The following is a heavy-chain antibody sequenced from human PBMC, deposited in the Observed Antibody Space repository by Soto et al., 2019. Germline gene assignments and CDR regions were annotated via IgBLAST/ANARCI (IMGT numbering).Heavy chain of an antibody. CDR1: GYTFTSFG. Sequence: QVQLVQSGAEVKKPGASVKVSCKASGYTFTSFGISWVRQAPGPGLEWMGWISAYNGNTNYAQKLQGRVTMTTDTSTSTAYMELRSLRSDDTAVYYCARDSRDPFGAYNWFDPWGQGTLVTVSS. D-gene: IGHD3-16*01. CDR3: ARDSRDPFGAYNWFDP. CDR2: ISAYNGNT. J-gene: IGHJ5*02. V-gene: IGHV1-18*04.